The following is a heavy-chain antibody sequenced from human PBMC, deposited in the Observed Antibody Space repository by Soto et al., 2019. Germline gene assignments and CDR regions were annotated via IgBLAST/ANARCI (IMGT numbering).Heavy chain of an antibody. CDR2: IIPIFGTA. CDR1: GGTFSSYA. Sequence: QVQLVQSGAEVKKPGSSVKVSCKASGGTFSSYAISWVRQAPGQGLEWMGGIIPIFGTANYAQKFQGSVTITADESTSTAYMELSSRRSEDTAVYYCARKSYCSSTSCHMMGAFDIWGQGTMVTVSS. D-gene: IGHD2-2*01. J-gene: IGHJ3*02. CDR3: ARKSYCSSTSCHMMGAFDI. V-gene: IGHV1-69*01.